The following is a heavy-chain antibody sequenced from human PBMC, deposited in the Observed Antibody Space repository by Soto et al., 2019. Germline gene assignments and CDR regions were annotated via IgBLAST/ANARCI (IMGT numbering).Heavy chain of an antibody. CDR1: GFTFSNYG. CDR2: IKQDGSEK. CDR3: ARLWFGELSILDV. V-gene: IGHV3-7*03. J-gene: IGHJ6*02. Sequence: PGGSLRLSCTASGFTFSNYGMHWVRQAPGKGLKWVANIKQDGSEKYYVDSVKGRFTISRDNAKNSLYLQMNSLRAEDTAVYYCARLWFGELSILDVWGQGTTVTVSS. D-gene: IGHD3-10*01.